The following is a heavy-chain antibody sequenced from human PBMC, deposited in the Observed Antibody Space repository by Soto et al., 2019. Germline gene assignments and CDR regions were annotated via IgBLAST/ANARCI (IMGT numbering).Heavy chain of an antibody. V-gene: IGHV1-69*01. CDR3: AREPLGYCSGGSCYKRAFDI. CDR1: GGTFSSYP. J-gene: IGHJ3*02. D-gene: IGHD2-15*01. Sequence: SVKVSCKASGGTFSSYPISWVRQAPGQGLEWMGGIIPIFGTANYAQKFHGRVTNTADESTSTAYMELSSLRFEDTAVYYCAREPLGYCSGGSCYKRAFDIWGQGTMVTVSS. CDR2: IIPIFGTA.